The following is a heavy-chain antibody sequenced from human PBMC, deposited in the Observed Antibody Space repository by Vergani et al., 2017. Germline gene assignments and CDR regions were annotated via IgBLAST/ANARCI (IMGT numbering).Heavy chain of an antibody. D-gene: IGHD3-9*01. CDR1: GFTFSSYA. CDR2: ISGSGGST. CDR3: SKGXYDILTGYYTFFDY. J-gene: IGHJ4*02. V-gene: IGHV3-23*01. Sequence: EVQLLESGGGLVQPGGSLRLSCAASGFTFSSYAMSWVRQAPGKGLEWVAAISGSGGSTYYADSGKGRFTISRDNSKNTLYLQMNSLRAEDTAVYYCSKGXYDILTGYYTFFDYWGQGTLVTVSS.